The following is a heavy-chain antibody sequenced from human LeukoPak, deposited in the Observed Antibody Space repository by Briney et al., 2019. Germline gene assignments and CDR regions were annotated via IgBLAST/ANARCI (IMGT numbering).Heavy chain of an antibody. CDR1: GFTFSSYA. CDR2: ISGSGGST. J-gene: IGHJ5*02. CDR3: AKDLITMVRGVTWFDP. Sequence: GGSLRLSCAASGFTFSSYAMTWVRQAPEKGLEWVSAISGSGGSTYYADSVKGRFTISRDNSKNTLYLQMSSLRAEDTAVYYCAKDLITMVRGVTWFDPWGQGTLVTVSS. V-gene: IGHV3-23*01. D-gene: IGHD3-10*01.